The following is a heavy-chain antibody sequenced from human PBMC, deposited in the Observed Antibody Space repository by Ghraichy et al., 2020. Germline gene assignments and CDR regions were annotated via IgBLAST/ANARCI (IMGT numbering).Heavy chain of an antibody. CDR3: ARHYVRGSLDY. D-gene: IGHD4-17*01. J-gene: IGHJ4*02. CDR2: ISSSGSTI. Sequence: GESLNISCAASGFTFSSYEMNWVRQAPGKGLEWVSYISSSGSTIYYADSVKGRFTISRDNAKNSLYLQMNSLRAEDTAVYYCARHYVRGSLDYWGQGTLVTVSS. V-gene: IGHV3-48*03. CDR1: GFTFSSYE.